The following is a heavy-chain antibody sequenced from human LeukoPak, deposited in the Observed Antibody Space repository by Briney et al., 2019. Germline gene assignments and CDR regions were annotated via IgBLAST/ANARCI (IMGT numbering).Heavy chain of an antibody. CDR1: GFTFSSYG. V-gene: IGHV3-30*02. CDR3: AKDAGQWLATYYYYYMDV. J-gene: IGHJ6*03. Sequence: GGSLRLSCAASGFTFSSYGMHWIRQAPGKGLEWVAFIRYDGSNKYYADSVKGRFTISRDNSKNTLYLQMNSLRAEDTAVYYCAKDAGQWLATYYYYYMDVWGKGTTVTVSS. CDR2: IRYDGSNK. D-gene: IGHD6-19*01.